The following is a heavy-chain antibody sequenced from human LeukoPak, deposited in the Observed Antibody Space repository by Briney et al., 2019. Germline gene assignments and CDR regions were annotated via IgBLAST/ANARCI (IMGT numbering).Heavy chain of an antibody. D-gene: IGHD5-18*01. V-gene: IGHV3-23*01. CDR1: GFTFSSYA. CDR3: ARVDTAMVPPY. CDR2: ISGSGGST. Sequence: GGSLRLSCAASGFTFSSYAMSWVRQAPGKGLEWVSAISGSGGSTYYGDSVKGRFTISRDNSKNTLYLQMNSLRAEDTAVYYCARVDTAMVPPYWGQGTLVTVSS. J-gene: IGHJ4*02.